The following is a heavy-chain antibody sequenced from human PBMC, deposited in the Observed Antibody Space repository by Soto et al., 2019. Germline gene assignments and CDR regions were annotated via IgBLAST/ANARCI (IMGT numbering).Heavy chain of an antibody. CDR2: ISISSSSI. CDR3: ARGPPLFDP. CDR1: GFTFDSYD. J-gene: IGHJ5*02. Sequence: PGGSLRLSCSASGFTFDSYDMNWIRQAPGKGLEWVSYISISSSSIYYADSVKGRFTISRDNAKNSLYLQMNSLRDEDTAVYYCARGPPLFDPWGQGTLVTVSS. V-gene: IGHV3-48*02.